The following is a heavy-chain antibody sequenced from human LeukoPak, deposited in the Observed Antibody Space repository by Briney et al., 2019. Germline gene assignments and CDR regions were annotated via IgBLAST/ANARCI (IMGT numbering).Heavy chain of an antibody. CDR3: ARVGYCSSTSCYSFGWFDP. CDR1: GGSISSGGYY. CDR2: IYYSGST. V-gene: IGHV4-31*03. D-gene: IGHD2-2*02. Sequence: SETLSLTRTVSGGSISSGGYYWSWIRQHPGKGLEWIGYIYYSGSTYYNPSLKSRVTISVDTSKNQFSLKLSSVTAADTAVYYCARVGYCSSTSCYSFGWFDPWGQGTLVTVSS. J-gene: IGHJ5*02.